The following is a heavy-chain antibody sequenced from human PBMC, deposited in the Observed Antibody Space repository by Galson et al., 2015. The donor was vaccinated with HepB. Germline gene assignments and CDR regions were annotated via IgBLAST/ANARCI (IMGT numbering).Heavy chain of an antibody. J-gene: IGHJ4*02. CDR2: INKSGGAT. Sequence: SLRLSCAVSGFTFSTYTMAWVRQAPGKGLEWVSDINKSGGATYYADSVKGRFTISRDNSKNTLYLQMNSLRVEDTAIYYCAKAGSISWYDYWGQGTLVTVSS. CDR1: GFTFSTYT. CDR3: AKAGSISWYDY. V-gene: IGHV3-23*01. D-gene: IGHD6-13*01.